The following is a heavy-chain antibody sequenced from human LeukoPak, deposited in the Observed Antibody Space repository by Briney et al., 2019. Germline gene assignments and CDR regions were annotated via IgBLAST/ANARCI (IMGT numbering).Heavy chain of an antibody. J-gene: IGHJ6*02. D-gene: IGHD3-22*01. CDR1: GFIFSNAW. V-gene: IGHV3-15*07. Sequence: GGSLRLSCAASGFIFSNAWMNWVRQAPGKGLEWVGRIKSKTDGGATDYAAPVKGRFTISRDDSKNTLSLEMNSLKTEDTAVYYCARDHRVGYYDSSGYYRDQYYYYYGMDVWGQGTTVTVSS. CDR2: IKSKTDGGAT. CDR3: ARDHRVGYYDSSGYYRDQYYYYYGMDV.